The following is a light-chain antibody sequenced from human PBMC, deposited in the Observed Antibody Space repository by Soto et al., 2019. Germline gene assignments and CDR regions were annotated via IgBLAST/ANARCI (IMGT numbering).Light chain of an antibody. V-gene: IGKV1-39*01. J-gene: IGKJ5*01. CDR2: AAS. CDR3: QQSYST. Sequence: DLPMTQSPSSLSASVGDRVTITCRASQSISSYLNWYQQKPGKAPKLLIYAASSLQSGVPSRFSGSGSGTDFTLTISSLQPEDFATYYCQQSYSTFGQGTRLEIK. CDR1: QSISSY.